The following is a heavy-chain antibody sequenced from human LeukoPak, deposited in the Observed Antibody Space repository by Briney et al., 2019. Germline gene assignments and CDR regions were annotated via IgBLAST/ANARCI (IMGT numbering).Heavy chain of an antibody. V-gene: IGHV4-61*02. CDR3: ARDYYDSSGYYFPFDY. J-gene: IGHJ4*02. D-gene: IGHD3-22*01. CDR1: GGSISSGSYY. CDR2: IYTSGST. Sequence: SETLSRTCTVSGGSISSGSYYWSWIRQPAGKGLVWIGRIYTSGSTNYNPSLKSRVTISVDTSKNQFSLKLSSVTAADTAVYYCARDYYDSSGYYFPFDYWGQGTLVTVSS.